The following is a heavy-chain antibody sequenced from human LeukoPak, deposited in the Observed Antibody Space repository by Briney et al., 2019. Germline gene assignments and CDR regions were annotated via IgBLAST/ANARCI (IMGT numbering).Heavy chain of an antibody. CDR2: IIPILGIA. CDR3: ARSRLRPNLTWFDP. V-gene: IGHV1-69*04. J-gene: IGHJ5*02. CDR1: GGTFSSYA. D-gene: IGHD2-21*02. Sequence: ASVKVSCKASGGTFSSYAISWVRPAPGQGLEWMGRIIPILGIANYAQKFQGRVTITADKSTSTAYMELRSLRSEDTAVYYCARSRLRPNLTWFDPWGQGTRVTVSS.